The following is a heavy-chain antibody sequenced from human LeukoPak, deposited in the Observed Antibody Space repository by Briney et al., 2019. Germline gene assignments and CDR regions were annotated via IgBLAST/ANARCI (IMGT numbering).Heavy chain of an antibody. CDR1: AYTFTSYG. CDR3: ARLWQQLPTA. Sequence: ASVTLCCKASAYTFTSYGISWIRQAPGQGLEWMGWISAYNGNTNYAQKLQGRVTMTTDTSTSTAYMELRSLRSDDTAVYYCARLWQQLPTAWGQGTLVTVSS. V-gene: IGHV1-18*01. CDR2: ISAYNGNT. J-gene: IGHJ5*02. D-gene: IGHD6-13*01.